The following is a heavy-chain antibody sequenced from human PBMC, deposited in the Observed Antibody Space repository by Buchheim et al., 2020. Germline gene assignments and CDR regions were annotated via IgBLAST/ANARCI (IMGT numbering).Heavy chain of an antibody. D-gene: IGHD3-10*01. CDR3: ARGSEGFGVAYYYGMDV. J-gene: IGHJ6*02. CDR2: INPNSGNT. Sequence: QVQLVQSGAEVKKPGASVKVSCKASGYTFTGYYMHWVRQAPGQGLEWMGWINPNSGNTGYAQKFQGRVTMTRNTSISTAYMELSSLRSEDTAVYYCARGSEGFGVAYYYGMDVWGQGTT. V-gene: IGHV1-8*02. CDR1: GYTFTGYY.